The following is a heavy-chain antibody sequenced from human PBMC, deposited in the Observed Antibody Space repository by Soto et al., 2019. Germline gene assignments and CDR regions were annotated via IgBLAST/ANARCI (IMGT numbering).Heavy chain of an antibody. J-gene: IGHJ2*01. V-gene: IGHV4-34*01. CDR2: INYRGSI. Sequence: QVQLQQWGAGPLRPLETLSLTCGVSGGSFSGHYWAWIRQSPGKGLEWIGEINYRGSINYNPSLKSRVSISVDTSKNHYPLNLRSVTAADTAVYYCARESHDILTGPPWVWYFDLWGRGTLVTVSS. CDR3: ARESHDILTGPPWVWYFDL. D-gene: IGHD3-9*01. CDR1: GGSFSGHY.